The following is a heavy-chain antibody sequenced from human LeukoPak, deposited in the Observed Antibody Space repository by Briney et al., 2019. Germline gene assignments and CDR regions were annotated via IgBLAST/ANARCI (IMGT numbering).Heavy chain of an antibody. V-gene: IGHV4-39*07. D-gene: IGHD6-6*01. CDR1: GGSISSSSYY. Sequence: PSETLSLTCTVSGGSISSSSYYWGWIRQPPGKGLEWIGSIYYSGSTYYNPSLKSRVTISVDTSKNQFSLKLSSVTAADTAVYYCAREVAARSGGFDPWGQGTLVTVSS. CDR2: IYYSGST. J-gene: IGHJ5*02. CDR3: AREVAARSGGFDP.